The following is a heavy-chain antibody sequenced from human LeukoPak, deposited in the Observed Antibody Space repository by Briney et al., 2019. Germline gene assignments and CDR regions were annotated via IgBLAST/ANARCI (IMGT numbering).Heavy chain of an antibody. J-gene: IGHJ4*02. CDR2: IYYSGST. CDR1: GGSISSYY. CDR3: ARHMGYSSSRTPFDY. V-gene: IGHV4-59*08. Sequence: PSETLSLTCAVSGGSISSYYWSWIRQPPGKGLEWIGYIYYSGSTDYNPSLKSRVTISVDTSKNQFSLKLSSVTAADTAVYYCARHMGYSSSRTPFDYWGQGTLVTVSS. D-gene: IGHD6-13*01.